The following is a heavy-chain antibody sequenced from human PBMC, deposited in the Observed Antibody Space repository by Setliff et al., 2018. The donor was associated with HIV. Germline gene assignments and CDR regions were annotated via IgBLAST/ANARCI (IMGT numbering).Heavy chain of an antibody. CDR1: DDSFSNYD. CDR2: IFTSGST. CDR3: TRLAGGYADY. J-gene: IGHJ4*02. V-gene: IGHV4-4*09. D-gene: IGHD5-12*01. Sequence: PSETLSLTCVVSDDSFSNYDWTWIRQPPGKALEWIGYIFTSGSTNYNPSLKSRVTLSIDMSKNQFSLKMSSVTAADTAVYYCTRLAGGYADYWGQGTLVTSPQ.